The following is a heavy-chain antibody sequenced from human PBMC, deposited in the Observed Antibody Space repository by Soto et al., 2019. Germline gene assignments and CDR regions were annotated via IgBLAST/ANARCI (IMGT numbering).Heavy chain of an antibody. CDR3: TRDASRDSSARGWFDP. V-gene: IGHV3-21*01. D-gene: IGHD6-13*01. CDR2: ISSNSAYI. J-gene: IGHJ5*02. Sequence: GSLRLSCAASGFTFRSFTMNWVRQAPGKGLEWVSTISSNSAYIYYTDALRGRFTISRDNAKNSLHLQMDSLRAEDTAVYYCTRDASRDSSARGWFDPWGPGTLVTVSS. CDR1: GFTFRSFT.